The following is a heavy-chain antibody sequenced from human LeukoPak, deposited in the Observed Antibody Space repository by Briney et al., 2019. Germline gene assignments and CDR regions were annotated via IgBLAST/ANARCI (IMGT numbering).Heavy chain of an antibody. CDR3: AKPARTDYADY. J-gene: IGHJ4*02. V-gene: IGHV3-23*01. Sequence: GGTLRLSCAASGFTFSSYAINWVRQAPGKGLEWVSSISASGGSTYYADSVKGRFTISRDNSKNTLYLQMNSLRAEDTAVYYCAKPARTDYADYWGQGTLVTVSS. D-gene: IGHD1-14*01. CDR1: GFTFSSYA. CDR2: ISASGGST.